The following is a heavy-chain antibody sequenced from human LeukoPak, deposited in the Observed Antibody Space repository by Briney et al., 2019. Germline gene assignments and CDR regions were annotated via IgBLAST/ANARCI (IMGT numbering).Heavy chain of an antibody. CDR1: GFAFSSYA. D-gene: IGHD2-21*01. CDR2: ITDRGDIT. Sequence: PGASLRLSCAASGFAFSSYAMNWVRQAPGKGLEWVSAITDRGDITYYADAVKGRFTISRDNSRNMLYLQMNSLRVEDTAIYFCAKRVSGVVGPVVDYWGQGTLVTVSS. CDR3: AKRVSGVVGPVVDY. J-gene: IGHJ4*02. V-gene: IGHV3-23*01.